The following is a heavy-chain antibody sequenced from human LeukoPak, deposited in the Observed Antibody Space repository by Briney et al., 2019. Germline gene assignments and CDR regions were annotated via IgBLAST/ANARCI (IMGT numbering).Heavy chain of an antibody. J-gene: IGHJ3*02. V-gene: IGHV4-59*01. D-gene: IGHD3-10*01. CDR2: IYYSGST. CDR3: ARGSYYYAADALDI. CDR1: GGSISSYY. Sequence: SETLSLTCAASGGSISSYYWTWIRQAPGKGLEWIGYIYYSGSTNYNPSFMSRVTITVETTNKQFSLKLSSVTAADTAVYYCARGSYYYAADALDIWGQGTMAIVSS.